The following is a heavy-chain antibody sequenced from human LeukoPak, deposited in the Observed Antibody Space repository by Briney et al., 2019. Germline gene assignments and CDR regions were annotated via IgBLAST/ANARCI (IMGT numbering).Heavy chain of an antibody. D-gene: IGHD1-26*01. V-gene: IGHV1-69*04. Sequence: SVKVSCKASGDMSGDTFHSFAISWVRQAPGQGLEWMGRIIPLVERTDYAQKFQGRVTITADKSTATAYMEVSSLRPEDTAVYFCARESGSEPFDYWGQGTLVTVSS. CDR3: ARESGSEPFDY. CDR1: GDMSGDTFHSFA. CDR2: IIPLVERT. J-gene: IGHJ4*02.